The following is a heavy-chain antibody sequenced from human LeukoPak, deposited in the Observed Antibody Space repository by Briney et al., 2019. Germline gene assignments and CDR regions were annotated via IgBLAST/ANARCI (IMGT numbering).Heavy chain of an antibody. J-gene: IGHJ6*03. CDR3: ARDRSAVAGYYYYMDV. CDR2: INPSGGST. Sequence: ASVKVSCKASGCTFTSYYMHWVRQAPGQGLEWMGIINPSGGSTSYAQKFQGRVTMTRDMSTSTVYMELSSLRSEDTAVYYCARDRSAVAGYYYYMDVWGKGTTVTVSS. V-gene: IGHV1-46*01. CDR1: GCTFTSYY. D-gene: IGHD6-19*01.